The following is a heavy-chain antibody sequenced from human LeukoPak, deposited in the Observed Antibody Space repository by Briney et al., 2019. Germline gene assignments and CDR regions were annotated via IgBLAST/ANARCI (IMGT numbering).Heavy chain of an antibody. CDR2: ISYDGSNK. J-gene: IGHJ4*02. CDR1: GFTFSSYG. CDR3: AKSGYYGDSYFDY. V-gene: IGHV3-30*12. Sequence: GGSLRLSCAASGFTFSSYGMHWVRQAPGKGLEWVAVISYDGSNKYYADSVKGRFTISRDNSKNTLYLQMNSLRAEDTAVYYCAKSGYYGDSYFDYWGQGTLVTVSS. D-gene: IGHD4-17*01.